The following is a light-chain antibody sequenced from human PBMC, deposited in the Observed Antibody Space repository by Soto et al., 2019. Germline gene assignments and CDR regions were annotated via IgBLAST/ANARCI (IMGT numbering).Light chain of an antibody. Sequence: DIQMTQSPSSLSASVGDRVTITCRASQSISSFLNWDQQKPGKAPKLLIYAASSLQSGVPSRFSGSGSGTAFTLTISSLQPEDFATYYCQQSKTFGQGTKVEIK. CDR1: QSISSF. V-gene: IGKV1-39*01. J-gene: IGKJ1*01. CDR3: QQSKT. CDR2: AAS.